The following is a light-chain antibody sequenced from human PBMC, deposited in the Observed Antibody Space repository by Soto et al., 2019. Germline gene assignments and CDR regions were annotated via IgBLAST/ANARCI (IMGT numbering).Light chain of an antibody. V-gene: IGKV1-5*01. J-gene: IGKJ2*01. Sequence: DIQMTQSPSTLSASVGDRVTITCRASQSISVYLAWYQQRPREAPKLLIYGGSSLESGDPSRFSGSGSGTEFTLTISSLQPTDFATYYGHQYATSSPTFGQGTKLEI. CDR3: HQYATSSPT. CDR1: QSISVY. CDR2: GGS.